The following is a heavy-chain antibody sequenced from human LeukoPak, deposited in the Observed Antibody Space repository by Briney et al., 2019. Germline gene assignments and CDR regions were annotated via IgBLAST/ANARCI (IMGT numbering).Heavy chain of an antibody. D-gene: IGHD6-13*01. CDR2: IIPIFGTA. Sequence: ASVKVSCKASGYTFTGYYMHWVRQAPGQGLEWMGGIIPIFGTANYAQKFQGRVTITADKSTSTAYMELSSLRSEDTAVYYCAREGQQLVSAPYYYYYYMDVWGKGTTVTVSS. V-gene: IGHV1-69*06. CDR1: GYTFTGYY. J-gene: IGHJ6*03. CDR3: AREGQQLVSAPYYYYYYMDV.